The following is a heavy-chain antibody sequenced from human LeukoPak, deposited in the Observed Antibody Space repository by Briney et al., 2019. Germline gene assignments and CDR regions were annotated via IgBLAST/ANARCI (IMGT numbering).Heavy chain of an antibody. CDR2: IYPGDSAT. J-gene: IGHJ6*03. Sequence: GESPDISWQGSGYRFTSYLIGWVRQMPRKGLEWMGFIYPGDSATRYSPSFQGQVTISADKSISTAYLQWSSLKASDTAMYYCARHGPSSEGFADYYYYYYMDVWGKGTTVTVSS. V-gene: IGHV5-51*01. CDR1: GYRFTSYL. CDR3: ARHGPSSEGFADYYYYYYMDV.